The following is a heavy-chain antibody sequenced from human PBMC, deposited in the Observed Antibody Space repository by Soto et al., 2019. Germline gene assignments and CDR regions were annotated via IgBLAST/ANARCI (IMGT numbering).Heavy chain of an antibody. CDR2: IIPIFGTA. Sequence: ASVKVSCKASGSTFSSYAISWVRQAPGQGLEWMGGIIPIFGTANYAQKFQGRVTITADESTSTAYMELSSLRSEDTAVYYCARDRNPDIVNELGGMDVWGQGTTVTVSS. J-gene: IGHJ6*02. D-gene: IGHD5-12*01. V-gene: IGHV1-69*13. CDR1: GSTFSSYA. CDR3: ARDRNPDIVNELGGMDV.